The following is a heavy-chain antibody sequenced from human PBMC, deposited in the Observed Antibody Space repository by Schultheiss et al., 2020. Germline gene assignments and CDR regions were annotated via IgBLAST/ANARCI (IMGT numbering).Heavy chain of an antibody. CDR3: AKLVRDGYNYPPYYGMDV. V-gene: IGHV4-34*08. Sequence: GSLRLSCAASGFTFSDYYMSWIRQAPGKGLEWIGEINHSGSTNYNPSLKSRVTISVDTSKNQFSLKLSSVTAADTAVYYCAKLVRDGYNYPPYYGMDVWGRGTTGTVYS. CDR1: GFTFSDYY. D-gene: IGHD5-24*01. CDR2: INHSGST. J-gene: IGHJ6*02.